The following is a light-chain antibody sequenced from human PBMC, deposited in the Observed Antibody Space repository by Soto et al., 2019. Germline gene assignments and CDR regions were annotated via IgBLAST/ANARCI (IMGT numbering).Light chain of an antibody. CDR2: DND. J-gene: IGLJ1*01. V-gene: IGLV1-51*01. CDR1: SSNIGNNY. Sequence: HSVVTQPPSMSAASGQKVTFSCSGSSSNIGNNYVSWYQQLPGAAPKLLIYDNDKRPSWTPDRISGSKSGTSATLGITGLQTGDEADYFCGTWDNSLNAYVFGSGTKLTVL. CDR3: GTWDNSLNAYV.